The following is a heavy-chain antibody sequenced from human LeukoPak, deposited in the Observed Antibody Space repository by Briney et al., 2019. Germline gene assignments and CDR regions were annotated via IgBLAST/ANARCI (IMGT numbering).Heavy chain of an antibody. J-gene: IGHJ5*02. CDR2: ISSSSSTI. D-gene: IGHD3-3*01. CDR3: ARSPRFLEWLLYAWFDP. Sequence: PGGSLRLSCAASGFTFSSYAMSWVRQAPGKGLEWVSYISSSSSTIYYADSVKGRFTISRDNAKNSLYLQMNSLRDEDTAVYYCARSPRFLEWLLYAWFDPWGQGALVTVSS. CDR1: GFTFSSYA. V-gene: IGHV3-48*02.